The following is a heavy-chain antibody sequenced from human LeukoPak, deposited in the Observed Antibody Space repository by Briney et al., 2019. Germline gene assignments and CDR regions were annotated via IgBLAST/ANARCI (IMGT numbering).Heavy chain of an antibody. CDR2: INHSGST. D-gene: IGHD3-10*01. CDR3: ARGRGVRGPPPARAYYYYYMDV. J-gene: IGHJ6*03. Sequence: PSETLSLTCAVYGGSFSGYYWSWIRQPPGKGLEWIGEINHSGSTNYSPSLKSRVTISVDTSKNQFSLKLSSVTAADTAVYYCARGRGVRGPPPARAYYYYYMDVWGKGTTVTVSS. CDR1: GGSFSGYY. V-gene: IGHV4-34*01.